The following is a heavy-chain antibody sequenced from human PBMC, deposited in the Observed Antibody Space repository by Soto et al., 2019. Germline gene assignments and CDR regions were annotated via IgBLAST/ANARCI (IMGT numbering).Heavy chain of an antibody. J-gene: IGHJ6*02. Sequence: PSETLSLTCTVSGGSISSYYWSWIRQPPGKGLEWIGYIYYSGSTNYTPSLKSRVTISVDTSKNQFSLKLSSVTAADTAVYYCARGVAGYYYYYYGMDVWGQGTTVTVSS. CDR3: ARGVAGYYYYYYGMDV. V-gene: IGHV4-59*08. CDR2: IYYSGST. D-gene: IGHD6-19*01. CDR1: GGSISSYY.